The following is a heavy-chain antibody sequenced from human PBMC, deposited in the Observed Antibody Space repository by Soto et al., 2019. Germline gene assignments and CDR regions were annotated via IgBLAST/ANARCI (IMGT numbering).Heavy chain of an antibody. CDR1: GYTVTRYT. CDR2: INPDNGNT. CDR3: ARGIATGQLDP. Sequence: ASVKVSCKASGYTVTRYTMNWVRQAPGQRLEWMGWINPDNGNTKSSKKFQDRVIITRDTSASTAYMDLSSLRSEDTAVYYCARGIATGQLDPWGQGTLVTVSS. V-gene: IGHV1-3*01. J-gene: IGHJ5*02. D-gene: IGHD2-15*01.